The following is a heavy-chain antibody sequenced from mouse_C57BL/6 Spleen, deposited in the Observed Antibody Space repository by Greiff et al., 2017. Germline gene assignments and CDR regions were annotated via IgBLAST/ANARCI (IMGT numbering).Heavy chain of an antibody. CDR2: IYPGDGDT. V-gene: IGHV1-80*01. J-gene: IGHJ3*01. CDR3: EGSGGYSPWWFAY. Sequence: QVQLQQSGAELVKPGASVKISCKASGYAFSSYWMNWVKQRPGKGLEWIGQIYPGDGDTNYNGKFKGKATLTADKSSSTAYLQLSGRTSEDSAVFFGEGSGGYSPWWFAYWGQGSLVPVSA. CDR1: GYAFSSYW. D-gene: IGHD1-1*01.